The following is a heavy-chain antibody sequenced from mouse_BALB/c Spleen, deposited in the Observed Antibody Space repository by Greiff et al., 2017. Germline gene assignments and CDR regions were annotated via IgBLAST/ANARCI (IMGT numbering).Heavy chain of an antibody. D-gene: IGHD2-4*01. CDR2: INPDSSTI. Sequence: EVKLMESGGGLVQPGGSLKLSCAASGFDFSRYWMSWVRQAPGKGLEWIGEINPDSSTINYTPSLKDKFIISRDNAKNTLYLQMSKVRSEDTALYYCARRGSTMITTGYAMDYWGQGTSVTVSS. CDR1: GFDFSRYW. V-gene: IGHV4-1*02. J-gene: IGHJ4*01. CDR3: ARRGSTMITTGYAMDY.